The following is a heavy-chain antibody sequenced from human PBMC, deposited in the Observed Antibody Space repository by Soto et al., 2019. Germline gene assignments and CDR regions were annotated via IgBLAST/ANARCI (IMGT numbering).Heavy chain of an antibody. CDR1: ADSFRDYY. V-gene: IGHV4-34*01. CDR2: IDHSGNT. Sequence: SETLSLTCGVSADSFRDYYWIWIRQPPGKGLEWIGEIDHSGNTNYSPSLKSRVTMSADTSKNQFSLQVTYVTAADTAVYYCVGGRGRLVGFDYWGQGTLVTVSS. CDR3: VGGRGRLVGFDY. J-gene: IGHJ4*02. D-gene: IGHD1-26*01.